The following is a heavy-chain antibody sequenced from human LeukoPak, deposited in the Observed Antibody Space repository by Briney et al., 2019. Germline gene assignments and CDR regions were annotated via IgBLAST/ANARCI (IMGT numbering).Heavy chain of an antibody. CDR1: GGSFSGCF. J-gene: IGHJ4*02. CDR2: INHSGST. D-gene: IGHD1-14*01. CDR3: ARNRPNN. Sequence: SETLSLTCGVDGGSFSGCFWSWIRQPPGKGLEWIGEINHSGSTNYNPSLKSRVTISVDTSKNQFSLKLSSVTAADTAVYYCARNRPNNWGQGTLVTVSS. V-gene: IGHV4-34*01.